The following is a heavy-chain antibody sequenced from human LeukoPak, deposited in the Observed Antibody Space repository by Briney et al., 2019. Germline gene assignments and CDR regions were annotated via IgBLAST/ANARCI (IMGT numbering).Heavy chain of an antibody. CDR3: ARERMYSGSGCTYPYYDY. CDR2: IKPDGSEK. CDR1: GFTFSSYW. Sequence: GGSLRLSCAASGFTFSSYWMSWVRQSPGKGLEWVANIKPDGSEKYFMDSVKGRFTISRDNAKNALYLEMNSLRAEDTAEYFCARERMYSGSGCTYPYYDYWGQGTLVTVSS. V-gene: IGHV3-7*01. D-gene: IGHD3-10*01. J-gene: IGHJ4*02.